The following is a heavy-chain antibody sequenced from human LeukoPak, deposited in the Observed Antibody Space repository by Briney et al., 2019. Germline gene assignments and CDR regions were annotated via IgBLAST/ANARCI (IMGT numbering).Heavy chain of an antibody. CDR3: ARDASPGYSGAWLDAFDI. CDR2: ISDGVGTT. D-gene: IGHD5-12*01. CDR1: GFTFSDYA. Sequence: PGGSLRLSCAASGFTFSDYAMSWVRQAPGKGLEWVSVISDGVGTTYYAVSVRGRFTISRDNAKNSPYLQMNSLRAEDTAVYYCARDASPGYSGAWLDAFDIWGQGTMVTVSS. J-gene: IGHJ3*02. V-gene: IGHV3-23*01.